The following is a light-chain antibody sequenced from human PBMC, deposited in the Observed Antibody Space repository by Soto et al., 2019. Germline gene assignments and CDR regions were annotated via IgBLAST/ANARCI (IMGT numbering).Light chain of an antibody. V-gene: IGLV2-23*01. CDR2: EGS. CDR1: SSDVGSYNL. Sequence: QSALTQPASVSGSPGQSITISCTGTSSDVGSYNLVSWYQQHPGKAPKLMIYEGSKRPSGVSNRFSGYKSGNTASLTISGLQAEDDADYNCCSYAGSSTSWVFGGGTKLTDL. J-gene: IGLJ3*02. CDR3: CSYAGSSTSWV.